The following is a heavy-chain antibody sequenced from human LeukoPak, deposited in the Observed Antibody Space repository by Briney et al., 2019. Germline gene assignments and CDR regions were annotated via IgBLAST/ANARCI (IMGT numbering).Heavy chain of an antibody. J-gene: IGHJ6*02. V-gene: IGHV3-15*01. Sequence: GGSLRLSCAASGFIFSNYAMNWVRQAPGKGLEWVGRIKSKTDGGTTDYAAPVKGRFTISRDDSKNTLYLQMNSLKTEDTAVYYCTTTVPISIPPGFHYYGMDVWGQGATVTVSS. CDR1: GFIFSNYA. CDR2: IKSKTDGGTT. CDR3: TTTVPISIPPGFHYYGMDV. D-gene: IGHD4-17*01.